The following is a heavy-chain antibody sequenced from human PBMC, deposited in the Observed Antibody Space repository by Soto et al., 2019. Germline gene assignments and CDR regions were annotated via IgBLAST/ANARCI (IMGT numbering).Heavy chain of an antibody. V-gene: IGHV3-13*01. CDR3: ARGSKGTYGMDV. CDR2: IGSAGDS. D-gene: IGHD3-10*01. CDR1: GYTFRSYD. Sequence: PGVSLRLSCAASGYTFRSYDMHWVRQVTGKGLEWVSVIGSAGDSSYAPSVKGRFTISRENAKNSLYLQMNSLRAGDTAVYYCARGSKGTYGMDVWGQGTTVTVSS. J-gene: IGHJ6*02.